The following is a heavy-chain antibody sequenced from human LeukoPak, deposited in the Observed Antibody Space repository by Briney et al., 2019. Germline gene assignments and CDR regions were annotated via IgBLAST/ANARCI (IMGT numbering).Heavy chain of an antibody. CDR2: ISDSGNT. D-gene: IGHD6-19*01. V-gene: IGHV3-23*01. Sequence: PGGSLRLSCAASGFTLSSYAMSWVRQAPGKGLEWVSAISDSGNTYHADSVKGRFTISRDSSKNTLFLQMNRLRPKDAAVYYCAKDREWLVRNYFDYWGQGTLVTVSS. CDR1: GFTLSSYA. CDR3: AKDREWLVRNYFDY. J-gene: IGHJ4*02.